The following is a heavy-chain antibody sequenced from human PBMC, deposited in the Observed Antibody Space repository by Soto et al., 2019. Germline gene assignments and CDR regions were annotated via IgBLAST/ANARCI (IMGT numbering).Heavy chain of an antibody. CDR1: GGTFSSYA. D-gene: IGHD5-12*01. J-gene: IGHJ4*02. V-gene: IGHV1-69*13. CDR2: IIPIFGTA. CDR3: ARGSLRRGYSGYTGDY. Sequence: PSVKVSCKASGGTFSSYAISWVRQAPGQGLEWMGGIIPIFGTANYAQKFQGRVTITADESTSTAYMELSSLRSEDTAVYYCARGSLRRGYSGYTGDYWGQGTLVTVSS.